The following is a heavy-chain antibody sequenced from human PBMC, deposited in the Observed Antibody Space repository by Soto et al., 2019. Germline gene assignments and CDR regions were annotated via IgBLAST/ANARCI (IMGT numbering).Heavy chain of an antibody. Sequence: GASVKVSCKASGYTFTSYAMHWVRQAPGQRLEGMGWINAGNGNTKYSQKFQGRVTITRDTSASTAYMELSSLRSEDTAVYYCARSGYSSSWYGGGFDYWGQGTLVTVSS. D-gene: IGHD6-13*01. J-gene: IGHJ4*02. CDR1: GYTFTSYA. V-gene: IGHV1-3*01. CDR2: INAGNGNT. CDR3: ARSGYSSSWYGGGFDY.